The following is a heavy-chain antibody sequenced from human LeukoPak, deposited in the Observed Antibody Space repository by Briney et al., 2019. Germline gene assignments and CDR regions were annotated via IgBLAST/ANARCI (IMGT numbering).Heavy chain of an antibody. CDR3: VGGGPSTWS. Sequence: PGGSLRLSCAASGFTFKLYWMHWVRQVPGKRPVWVSRINDDGSDTVYADSVRGRFTISRDDAKNTVYLQMNNLRAEDTAVYHCVGGGPSTWSWGQGTLVTVSS. V-gene: IGHV3-74*01. CDR1: GFTFKLYW. D-gene: IGHD2-15*01. J-gene: IGHJ5*02. CDR2: INDDGSDT.